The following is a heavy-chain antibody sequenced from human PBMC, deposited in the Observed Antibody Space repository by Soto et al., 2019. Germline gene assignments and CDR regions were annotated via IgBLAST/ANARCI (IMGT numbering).Heavy chain of an antibody. CDR1: GFTVSSNY. CDR2: IYSGGST. CDR3: ARAQYYYDSSGYEFAFDI. D-gene: IGHD3-22*01. Sequence: GSLRLSCAASGFTVSSNYMSWVRQAPGKGLEWVSVIYSGGSTYYADSVKGRFTISRDNSKNTLYLQMNSLRAEDTAVYYCARAQYYYDSSGYEFAFDIWGQGTMVTVSS. V-gene: IGHV3-53*01. J-gene: IGHJ3*02.